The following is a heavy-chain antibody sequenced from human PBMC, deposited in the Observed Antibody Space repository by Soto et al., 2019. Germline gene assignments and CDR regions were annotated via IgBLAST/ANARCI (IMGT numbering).Heavy chain of an antibody. J-gene: IGHJ6*02. V-gene: IGHV1-46*01. D-gene: IGHD3-3*01. Sequence: GASVKVSCKASGYTFTSYYMHWVRQAPGQGLEWMGIINPSGGSTSYAQKFQGRVTMTRDTSTSTVYMELSSLRSEDTAVYYCAGHTSEQAYYDFWSGYPYGMDVWGQGTTVTVSS. CDR2: INPSGGST. CDR3: AGHTSEQAYYDFWSGYPYGMDV. CDR1: GYTFTSYY.